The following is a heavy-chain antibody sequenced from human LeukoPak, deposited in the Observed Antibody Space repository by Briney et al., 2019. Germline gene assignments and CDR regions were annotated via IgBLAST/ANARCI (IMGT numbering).Heavy chain of an antibody. CDR3: AKDPNYYDSSGYYSSYFDY. J-gene: IGHJ4*02. CDR2: IGGDGTT. Sequence: GGSLRLSCATSGFTFSNGGMSWVRQAPGKGLQWLSVIGGDGTTYYADSVKGRFTVSRDNSENTLYLQMNSLRAEDTAVYYCAKDPNYYDSSGYYSSYFDYWGQGTLVTVSS. CDR1: GFTFSNGG. V-gene: IGHV3-23*01. D-gene: IGHD3-22*01.